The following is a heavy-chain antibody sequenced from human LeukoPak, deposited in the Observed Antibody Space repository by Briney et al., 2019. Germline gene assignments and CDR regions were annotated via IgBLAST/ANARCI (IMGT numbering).Heavy chain of an antibody. CDR1: GFTFSSYA. CDR3: ARGARSYQLLFGWFDP. CDR2: ISYDGSNK. D-gene: IGHD2-2*01. J-gene: IGHJ5*02. V-gene: IGHV3-30-3*01. Sequence: GRSLRLSCAASGFTFSSYAMHWVRQAPGKGLEWVAVISYDGSNKYYADSVKGRFTISRDNSKNTLYLQMNSLRAEDTAVYYCARGARSYQLLFGWFDPWGQGTLVTVSS.